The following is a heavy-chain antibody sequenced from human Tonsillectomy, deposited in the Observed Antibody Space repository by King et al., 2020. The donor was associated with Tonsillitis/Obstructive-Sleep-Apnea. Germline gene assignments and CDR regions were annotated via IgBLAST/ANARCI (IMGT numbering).Heavy chain of an antibody. Sequence: VQLVESGGGLVQPGGSLTLSCAASGFTFSGSAMHWVRQASGKGPEWVGRIRSKANSYATAYAASVKGRFTISRDDSKNTAYLQMNSLKTEDTAVYYCTRRSSSSISNWFDPWGQGTLVTVSS. V-gene: IGHV3-73*02. CDR3: TRRSSSSISNWFDP. D-gene: IGHD6-6*01. CDR2: IRSKANSYAT. CDR1: GFTFSGSA. J-gene: IGHJ5*02.